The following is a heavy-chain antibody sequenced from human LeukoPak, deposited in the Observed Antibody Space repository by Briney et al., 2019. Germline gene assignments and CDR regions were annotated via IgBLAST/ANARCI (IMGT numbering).Heavy chain of an antibody. V-gene: IGHV1-69*13. CDR1: GGTFSSCA. D-gene: IGHD5-18*01. Sequence: GASVKVSCKASGGTFSSCAISWVRQAPGQGLEWMGGIIPIFGTANYAQKFQGRVTITADESTSTAYMELSSLRSEDTAVYYCAMPTWIQLWLPWSYWGQGTLVTVSS. J-gene: IGHJ4*02. CDR3: AMPTWIQLWLPWSY. CDR2: IIPIFGTA.